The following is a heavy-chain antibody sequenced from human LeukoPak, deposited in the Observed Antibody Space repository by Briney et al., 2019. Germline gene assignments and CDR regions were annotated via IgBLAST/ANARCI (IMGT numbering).Heavy chain of an antibody. Sequence: GGSLRLSCAASGFTFSNYSMNWVRQAPGKGLEWVSSISSRSTYIYHADSVEGRFTISRDNAKNSLFLQMNSLRAEDTAVYFCAKSTRAVMAMMDVWGKGTTVTVSS. CDR1: GFTFSNYS. V-gene: IGHV3-21*01. D-gene: IGHD3-16*01. CDR3: AKSTRAVMAMMDV. J-gene: IGHJ6*04. CDR2: ISSRSTYI.